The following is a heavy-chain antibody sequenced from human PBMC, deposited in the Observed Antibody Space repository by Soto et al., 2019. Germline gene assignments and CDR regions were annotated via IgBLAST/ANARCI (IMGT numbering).Heavy chain of an antibody. Sequence: PGGSLRLSCAASGFTFRSYSMNWVRQAPGKGLEWVSYISSSSSTIYYADSVKGRFTISRDNAKKSVYLQMSSLRDEDTAVYYCAATVCYDSSGYSNDAFDIWGQGTMVTVSS. V-gene: IGHV3-48*02. CDR2: ISSSSSTI. CDR1: GFTFRSYS. J-gene: IGHJ3*02. D-gene: IGHD3-22*01. CDR3: AATVCYDSSGYSNDAFDI.